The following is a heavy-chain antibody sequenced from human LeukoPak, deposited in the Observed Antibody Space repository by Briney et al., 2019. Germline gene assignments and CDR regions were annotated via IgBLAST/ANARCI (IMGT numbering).Heavy chain of an antibody. D-gene: IGHD5-12*01. CDR1: GGSISSGGYY. Sequence: PSGTLSLTCTVSGGSISSGGYYWSWIRQHPGKGLEWIGYIYYSGSTYYNPSLKSRVTISVDTSKNQFSLKLSSVTAADTAVYYCARGPATKYYYYGMDVWGKGTTVTVSS. V-gene: IGHV4-31*03. J-gene: IGHJ6*04. CDR3: ARGPATKYYYYGMDV. CDR2: IYYSGST.